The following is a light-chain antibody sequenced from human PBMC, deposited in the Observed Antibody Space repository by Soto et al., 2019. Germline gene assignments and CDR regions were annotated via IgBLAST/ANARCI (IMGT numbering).Light chain of an antibody. CDR1: TSNIGRNT. CDR3: GAWDDSLDGVI. CDR2: SND. Sequence: QPVLTQPPSASGTPGQRVTISCSGSTSNIGRNTVNWYQQLPGTAPRLLIYSNDQRPSGVPDRVSGSKSGTSASLAISGLKSEDEADYYCGAWDDSLDGVIFGGGTQLTVL. J-gene: IGLJ2*01. V-gene: IGLV1-44*01.